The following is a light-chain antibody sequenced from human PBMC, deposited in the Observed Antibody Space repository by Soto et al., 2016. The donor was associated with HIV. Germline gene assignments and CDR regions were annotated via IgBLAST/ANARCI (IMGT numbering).Light chain of an antibody. Sequence: SYEVTQPPSVSVSPGQTASITCSGDKLGDKYASWYQQKSGQSPVLVIYEDTKRPSGIPERYSGSNSGNTATLTISGTQAMDEADYYCQAWDSSTVVFGGGTKLTRP. CDR3: QAWDSSTVV. V-gene: IGLV3-1*01. CDR2: EDT. CDR1: KLGDKY. J-gene: IGLJ2*01.